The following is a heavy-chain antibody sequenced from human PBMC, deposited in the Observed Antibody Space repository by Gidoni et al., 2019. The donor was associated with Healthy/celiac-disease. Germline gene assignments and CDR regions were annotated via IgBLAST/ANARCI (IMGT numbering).Heavy chain of an antibody. CDR3: ASPLRELWFLA. CDR2: INQDGSEK. CDR1: GFTFSSYW. V-gene: IGHV3-7*01. Sequence: EVQLVESGGGLVQPGGSLRLSCAASGFTFSSYWMSWVRQAPGKGLEWVANINQDGSEKYYVDSVKGRFTISRDNAKNSLYLQMNSLRAEDTAVYYCASPLRELWFLAWGQGTTVTVSS. J-gene: IGHJ6*02. D-gene: IGHD5-18*01.